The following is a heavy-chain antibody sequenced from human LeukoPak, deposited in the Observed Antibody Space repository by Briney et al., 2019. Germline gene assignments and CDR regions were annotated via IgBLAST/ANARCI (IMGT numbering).Heavy chain of an antibody. D-gene: IGHD5-24*01. J-gene: IGHJ3*02. CDR3: ARDSGGDGYNHDYAFDI. Sequence: PGGSLRLSCAASGFDFSSYGMHWVRQAPGKGLEWVAYIHYDSTTEDYADSVQGRFTISRDNSKNTLYLQMNSLRAEDTAVYYCARDSGGDGYNHDYAFDIWGQGTMVTVSS. CDR2: IHYDSTTE. V-gene: IGHV3-30*02. CDR1: GFDFSSYG.